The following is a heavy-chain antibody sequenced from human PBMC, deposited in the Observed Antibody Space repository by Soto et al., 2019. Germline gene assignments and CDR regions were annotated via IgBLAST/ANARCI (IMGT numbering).Heavy chain of an antibody. V-gene: IGHV1-69*13. J-gene: IGHJ5*02. CDR1: GGTFSSYA. D-gene: IGHD3-10*01. CDR2: IIPIFGTA. Sequence: ASVKVSCKASGGTFSSYAISWVRQAPGQGLEWMGGIIPIFGTANYAQKFQGRVTITADESTSTAYMELSSLRSEDTAVYYCARDKGTSGSYYNWFDPWGQGTLVTVSS. CDR3: ARDKGTSGSYYNWFDP.